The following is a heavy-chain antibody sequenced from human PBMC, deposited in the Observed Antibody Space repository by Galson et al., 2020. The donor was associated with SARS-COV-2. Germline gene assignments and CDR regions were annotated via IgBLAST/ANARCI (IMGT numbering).Heavy chain of an antibody. Sequence: ASVKVSCKASGYTFTGYYMHWVRQPPGQGLEWMGWINPNSGGTNYAQKFQGWVTMTRDTSISTAYMELSRLKSDDTAVYYCARETGMTTFNFFASSGQGTLVTVSS. CDR3: ARETGMTTFNFFAS. D-gene: IGHD4-4*01. V-gene: IGHV1-2*04. J-gene: IGHJ4*02. CDR1: GYTFTGYY. CDR2: INPNSGGT.